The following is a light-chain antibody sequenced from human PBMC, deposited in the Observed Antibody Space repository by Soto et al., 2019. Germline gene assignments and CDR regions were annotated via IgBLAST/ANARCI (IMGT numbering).Light chain of an antibody. Sequence: IPMTQAPSTLSASLGERITITCRASQSISSWLAWYQQKPGKAPKLLIYKASSLEGGVPSRFSGSGSGTEFTLTISSLQPDDYATYYCQQYHSFWTLGQGTKVDI. CDR1: QSISSW. J-gene: IGKJ1*01. CDR3: QQYHSFWT. CDR2: KAS. V-gene: IGKV1-5*03.